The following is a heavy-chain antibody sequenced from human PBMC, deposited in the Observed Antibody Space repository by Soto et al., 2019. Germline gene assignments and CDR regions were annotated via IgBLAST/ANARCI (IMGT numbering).Heavy chain of an antibody. CDR2: IYYSGST. Sequence: PSETLSLTCTVSGGSISSYYWSWIRQPPGKGLEWIGYIYYSGSTNYNPSLKSRVTISVDTSKNQFSLKLSSVTAADTAVYYCASLRTNAFDYWGQGTLVTVSS. J-gene: IGHJ4*02. CDR3: ASLRTNAFDY. CDR1: GGSISSYY. D-gene: IGHD1-7*01. V-gene: IGHV4-59*08.